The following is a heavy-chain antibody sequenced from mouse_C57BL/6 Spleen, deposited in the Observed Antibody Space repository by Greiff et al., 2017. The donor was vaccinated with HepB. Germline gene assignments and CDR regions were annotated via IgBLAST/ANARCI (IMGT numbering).Heavy chain of an antibody. CDR1: GYSITSGYY. CDR3: ARGGYPYAMDY. Sequence: EVQRVESGPGLVKPSQSLSLTCSVTGYSITSGYYWNWIRQFPGNKLEWMGYISYDGSNNYNPSLKNRISITRDTSKNQCFLKLNSVTTEDTATYYCARGGYPYAMDYWGQGTSVTVSS. D-gene: IGHD3-1*01. J-gene: IGHJ4*01. V-gene: IGHV3-6*01. CDR2: ISYDGSN.